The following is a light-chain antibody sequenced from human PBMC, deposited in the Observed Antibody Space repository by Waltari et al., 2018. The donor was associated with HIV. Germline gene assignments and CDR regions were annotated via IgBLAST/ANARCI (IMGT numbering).Light chain of an antibody. CDR1: QTVSSTS. J-gene: IGKJ1*01. Sequence: EIVLTQSPGTLSLSPGERATLSCRASQTVSSTSLAWYQQKPGQAPRPLIYGASSRATGIPDRFSGSGSGTDFTLNISRLEPEDFAVYYCQQYGSSPQTFGQGTKVEIK. CDR2: GAS. CDR3: QQYGSSPQT. V-gene: IGKV3-20*01.